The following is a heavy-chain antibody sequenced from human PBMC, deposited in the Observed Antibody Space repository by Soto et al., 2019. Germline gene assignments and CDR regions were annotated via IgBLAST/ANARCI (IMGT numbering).Heavy chain of an antibody. Sequence: QVQLVQSGAEVKKPGSSVRVSCKASGGSFRSYAFSWVRQAPGQGLEWMGGVIPMFGIPKNAQKFQTRVTIGADEFTRTVYMDLRSLRSEDTAIYYCARAYDVRSGNYNGMDVWGQGTTVTVSS. J-gene: IGHJ6*02. D-gene: IGHD3-3*01. CDR3: ARAYDVRSGNYNGMDV. CDR2: VIPMFGIP. V-gene: IGHV1-69*01. CDR1: GGSFRSYA.